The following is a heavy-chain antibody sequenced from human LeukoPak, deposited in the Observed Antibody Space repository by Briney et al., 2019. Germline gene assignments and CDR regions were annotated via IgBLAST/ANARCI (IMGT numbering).Heavy chain of an antibody. CDR3: ARDPSTSLNWFDP. Sequence: TGRSLRLSCVASGFTFSSCAMNWVRQAPGKGLEWVSAVRVGGETHYADSVKGRFTISRDNSKDTLYLQMNSLRAEDTAVYYCARDPSTSLNWFDPWGQGTLVTVSS. J-gene: IGHJ5*02. V-gene: IGHV3-23*01. CDR1: GFTFSSCA. CDR2: VRVGGET. D-gene: IGHD2-2*01.